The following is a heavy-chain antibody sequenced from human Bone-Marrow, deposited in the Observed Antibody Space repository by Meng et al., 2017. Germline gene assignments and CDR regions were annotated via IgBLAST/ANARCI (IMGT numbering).Heavy chain of an antibody. CDR1: EFTFSTYW. CDR3: ARDGRGYGMDV. Sequence: GSLKISCGASEFTFSTYWMTWVRQAPGKGLEWVANINQDGSEKYYVDSVKGRFTISRDNAKNSLYLQMNSLRADDTAVFYCARDGRGYGMDVWGQGTTVTVSS. J-gene: IGHJ6*02. V-gene: IGHV3-7*01. D-gene: IGHD3-10*01. CDR2: INQDGSEK.